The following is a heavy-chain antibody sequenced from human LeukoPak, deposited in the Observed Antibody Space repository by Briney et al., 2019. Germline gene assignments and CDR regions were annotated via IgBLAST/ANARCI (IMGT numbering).Heavy chain of an antibody. J-gene: IGHJ4*02. Sequence: GGSLRLSCVVSGFTFSTYTMSWVRQAPGKGLEWVSGISGSGGGTYYADSVKGRFTISRDNSKNTLYLQMNSLRAEDTAVYYCAKVSRTMYYWGQGTLVTVSS. CDR2: ISGSGGGT. CDR3: AKVSRTMYY. V-gene: IGHV3-23*01. CDR1: GFTFSTYT. D-gene: IGHD1-14*01.